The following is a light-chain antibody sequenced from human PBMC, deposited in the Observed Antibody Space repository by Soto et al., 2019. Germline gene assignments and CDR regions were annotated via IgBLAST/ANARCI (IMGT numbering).Light chain of an antibody. V-gene: IGKV3-20*01. CDR3: NHYDSSHLT. J-gene: IGKJ4*01. Sequence: EIVLTQSPGTLSLSPGERATLSCRASQSVSSSYLAWYQQKPGQAPRLLIYGASSRATGIPDRFSGSGSGTDFTLTISRLEPEDFEVYYCNHYDSSHLTFGGGTKVEIK. CDR2: GAS. CDR1: QSVSSSY.